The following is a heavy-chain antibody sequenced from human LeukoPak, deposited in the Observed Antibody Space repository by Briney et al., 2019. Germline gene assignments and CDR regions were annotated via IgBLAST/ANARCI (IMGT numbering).Heavy chain of an antibody. CDR2: LYSDGNT. CDR1: GFTVITND. Sequence: GGSLRLSCAASGFTVITNDMTWVRQAPGKGLEWVSVLYSDGNTKYADSVQGRFTISRDNSKNTLYLEMNSLSPDDTAVYYCARGVEPLAANTLAYWGQGSLVTVSS. V-gene: IGHV3-53*01. D-gene: IGHD1-14*01. J-gene: IGHJ4*02. CDR3: ARGVEPLAANTLAY.